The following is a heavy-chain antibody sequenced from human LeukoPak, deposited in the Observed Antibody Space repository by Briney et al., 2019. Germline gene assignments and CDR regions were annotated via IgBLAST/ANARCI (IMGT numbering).Heavy chain of an antibody. V-gene: IGHV3-66*01. Sequence: GGSLRLSCAASGFTVSSNYMSWVRQAPGKGLEWVSLTYSGGSTYYADSVKGRFTISRDNSKATLYLQMNSLRAEDTAVYYCARSITGRASFDYWGQGTLVTISS. CDR3: ARSITGRASFDY. D-gene: IGHD1-14*01. CDR1: GFTVSSNY. CDR2: TYSGGST. J-gene: IGHJ4*02.